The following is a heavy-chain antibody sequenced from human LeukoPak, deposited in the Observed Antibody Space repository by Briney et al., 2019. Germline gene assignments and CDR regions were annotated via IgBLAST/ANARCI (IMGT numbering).Heavy chain of an antibody. CDR2: IYYSGNS. CDR1: GGSINSGDYY. V-gene: IGHV4-30-4*08. D-gene: IGHD2/OR15-2a*01. J-gene: IGHJ4*02. CDR3: ARGNNPYYFDY. Sequence: KPSETLSLTCTVSGGSINSGDYYWSWIRQPPGKGLEWIGYIYYSGNSFYNPSLNSRFTISVDTSKNHVSLNLSSVTAADTAVYYCARGNNPYYFDYWGQGTLVTVSS.